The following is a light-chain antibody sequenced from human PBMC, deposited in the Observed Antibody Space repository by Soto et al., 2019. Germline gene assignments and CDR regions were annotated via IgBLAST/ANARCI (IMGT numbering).Light chain of an antibody. CDR1: SSDVGYYDY. Sequence: QSALTQPPSASGFPGQSVTISCTGTSSDVGYYDYVSWYQQHPGKAPKLVIYEVTKRPSGVPDRVSASKSGNTASLTVSGLRAEDEADYYCSSYAGSNNFVXGSGTKVT. J-gene: IGLJ1*01. CDR2: EVT. CDR3: SSYAGSNNFV. V-gene: IGLV2-8*01.